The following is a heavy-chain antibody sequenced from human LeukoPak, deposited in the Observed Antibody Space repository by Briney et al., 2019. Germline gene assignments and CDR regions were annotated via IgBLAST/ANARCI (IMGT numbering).Heavy chain of an antibody. Sequence: SETLSLTCTVSGGSISSGGYYWSWIRQHLGKGLEWIEYIYYSGSTYYNPSLRSRVTISVDTSKNQFSLKLSSVTAADTAVYYCARVQGMVYANFDYWGQGTLVTVSS. V-gene: IGHV4-31*03. J-gene: IGHJ4*02. CDR2: IYYSGST. CDR3: ARVQGMVYANFDY. D-gene: IGHD2-8*01. CDR1: GGSISSGGYY.